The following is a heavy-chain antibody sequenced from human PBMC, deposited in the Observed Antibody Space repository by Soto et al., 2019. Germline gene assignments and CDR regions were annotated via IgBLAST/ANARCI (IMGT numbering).Heavy chain of an antibody. CDR3: ARVRKGIAVAKKPAPPHQYGMDV. CDR1: GYTFTSYY. Sequence: ASVKVSCKASGYTFTSYYMHWVRQAPGQGLEWMGIINPSGGSTSYAQKLQGRVTMTRDTSTSTVYMELSSLRSEDTAVYYCARVRKGIAVAKKPAPPHQYGMDVWGQGTTVTVSS. J-gene: IGHJ6*02. D-gene: IGHD6-19*01. CDR2: INPSGGST. V-gene: IGHV1-46*01.